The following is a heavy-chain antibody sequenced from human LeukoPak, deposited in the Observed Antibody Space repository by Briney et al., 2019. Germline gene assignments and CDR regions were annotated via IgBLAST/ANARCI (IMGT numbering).Heavy chain of an antibody. CDR1: GYTFTGYY. CDR2: INPNSGGT. V-gene: IGHV1-2*02. CDR3: ARSPPLAVWSGYYYRGNWFDP. Sequence: ASVKVSCKASGYTFTGYYMHWVRQAPGQGLEWMGWINPNSGGTNYAQKFQGRVTMTRDTSISTAYMKLSRLRSDDTAVYYCARSPPLAVWSGYYYRGNWFDPWGQGTLVTVSS. D-gene: IGHD3-3*01. J-gene: IGHJ5*02.